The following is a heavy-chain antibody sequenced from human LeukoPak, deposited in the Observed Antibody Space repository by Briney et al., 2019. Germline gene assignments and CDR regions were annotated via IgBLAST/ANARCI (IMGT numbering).Heavy chain of an antibody. V-gene: IGHV3-66*02. CDR1: GFTVSSNY. CDR2: IYSGGST. J-gene: IGHJ4*02. Sequence: PGGSLRLSCAASGFTVSSNYTSWVRQAPGKGLEWVSVIYSGGSTYYADSVKGRFTISRDNSKNTLYLQMNSLRAEDTAVYYCASEYYYDSSGYFWDWGQGTLVTVSS. D-gene: IGHD3-22*01. CDR3: ASEYYYDSSGYFWD.